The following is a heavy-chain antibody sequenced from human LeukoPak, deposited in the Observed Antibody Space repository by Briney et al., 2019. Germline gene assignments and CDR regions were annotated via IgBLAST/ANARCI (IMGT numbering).Heavy chain of an antibody. V-gene: IGHV4-38-2*02. CDR3: ASPIGASSSWHNYYYGMDV. D-gene: IGHD6-13*01. J-gene: IGHJ6*02. CDR2: IYHSGST. Sequence: SETLSLTCTVSGYSISSGYYWGWIRQPPGKGLEWIGSIYHSGSTYYNPSLKSRVTISVDTSKNQFSLKLSSVTAADTAVYYCASPIGASSSWHNYYYGMDVWGQGTTVTVSS. CDR1: GYSISSGYY.